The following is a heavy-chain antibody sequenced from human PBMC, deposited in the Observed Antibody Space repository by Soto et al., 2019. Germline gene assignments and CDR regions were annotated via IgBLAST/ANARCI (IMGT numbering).Heavy chain of an antibody. CDR1: GGSFSGYY. CDR3: ARNRGLQSSWYYFDY. D-gene: IGHD5-12*01. Sequence: SETLSLTCAVYGGSFSGYYWSWIRQPPGKGLEWIGEINHSGSTNYNPSLKSRVTISVDASKNQFSLKLSSVTAADTAVYYCARNRGLQSSWYYFDYWGQGTLVTVSS. CDR2: INHSGST. J-gene: IGHJ4*02. V-gene: IGHV4-34*01.